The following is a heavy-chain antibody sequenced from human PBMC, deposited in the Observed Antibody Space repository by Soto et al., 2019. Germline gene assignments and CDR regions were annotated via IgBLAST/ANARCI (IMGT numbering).Heavy chain of an antibody. D-gene: IGHD2-2*01. Sequence: EVQLLESGGGLVQPGGSLRLSCAASGFPFSNYAMSWVRQPPGKGLEWVSAITPSGDDTSYADSVKGRFTISRDNSKNTLFLQMSSLRAEDTAVYYCARHVCTSSSCSSYYYYTDVWGKGAPVTVSS. CDR3: ARHVCTSSSCSSYYYYTDV. J-gene: IGHJ6*03. CDR1: GFPFSNYA. V-gene: IGHV3-23*01. CDR2: ITPSGDDT.